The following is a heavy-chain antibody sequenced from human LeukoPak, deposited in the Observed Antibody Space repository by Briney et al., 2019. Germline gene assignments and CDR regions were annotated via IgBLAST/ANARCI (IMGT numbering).Heavy chain of an antibody. D-gene: IGHD5-12*01. Sequence: PSETLSLTCTVSGDSINSDYWSWIRQPPGKGLEWIGYIYSSGSTNYNPSLKSRVTISVHTSKNQLSPKLSSVTAADTAVYYCARGSGGYVPFDYWGQGILVTVSS. J-gene: IGHJ4*02. V-gene: IGHV4-59*01. CDR2: IYSSGST. CDR3: ARGSGGYVPFDY. CDR1: GDSINSDY.